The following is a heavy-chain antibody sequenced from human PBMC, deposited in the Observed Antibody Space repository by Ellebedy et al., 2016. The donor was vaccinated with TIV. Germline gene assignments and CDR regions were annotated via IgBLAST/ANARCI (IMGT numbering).Heavy chain of an antibody. V-gene: IGHV3-48*01. CDR2: ISSSSSTI. CDR3: ASLLAVAGSNY. Sequence: GESLKISCAASGFTFRSYSMNWVRQTPGKGLEWVSYISSSSSTIYYADSVKGRFTISRDNSKNTLYLQMNSLRAEDTAVYYCASLLAVAGSNYWGQGTLVTVSS. D-gene: IGHD6-19*01. CDR1: GFTFRSYS. J-gene: IGHJ4*02.